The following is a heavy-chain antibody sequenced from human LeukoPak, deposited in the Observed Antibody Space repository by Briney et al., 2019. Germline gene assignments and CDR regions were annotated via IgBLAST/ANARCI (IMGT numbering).Heavy chain of an antibody. CDR3: AREGRYNWNSLIPGRLSDNWFDP. J-gene: IGHJ5*02. Sequence: PSETLSLTCTVSDGAITGFSWSWIRQPPGKGLEWIGYIYYSGDTNYNPSLQSRVTLSVDTSKNQFSLKLTSVTAADTAVYYCAREGRYNWNSLIPGRLSDNWFDPWGQGTLVTVSS. V-gene: IGHV4-59*01. CDR1: DGAITGFS. D-gene: IGHD1-7*01. CDR2: IYYSGDT.